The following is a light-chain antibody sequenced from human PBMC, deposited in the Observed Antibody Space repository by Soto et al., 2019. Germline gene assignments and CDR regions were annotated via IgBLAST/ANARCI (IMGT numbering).Light chain of an antibody. CDR2: LGS. CDR3: QQYNNWLRT. J-gene: IGKJ1*01. V-gene: IGKV2-28*01. Sequence: DIVMTQSPLSLPVTPGEPASISCRSSQSLLHSNGYNYLDWYLQKPGQSPQLLIYLGSNRASGVPDRFSGSGSGTDFTLKISRVEAEDVGVYYCQQYNNWLRTFGHGTKVDIK. CDR1: QSLLHSNGYNY.